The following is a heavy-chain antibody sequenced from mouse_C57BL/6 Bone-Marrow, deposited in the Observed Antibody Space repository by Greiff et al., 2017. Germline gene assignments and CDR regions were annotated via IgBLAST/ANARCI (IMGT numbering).Heavy chain of an antibody. V-gene: IGHV1-7*01. Sequence: VQLQQSGAELTKPGASVKLSCKASGYTFTSYWMHWVKQRPGQGLEWIGYIIPSSGYTKYNQKFKDKATLTADKSSSTAYMQLSTLTYEDSADYSGACSLITTVVARSYWGQGTTLTVSS. CDR3: ACSLITTVVARSY. CDR2: IIPSSGYT. CDR1: GYTFTSYW. D-gene: IGHD1-1*01. J-gene: IGHJ2*01.